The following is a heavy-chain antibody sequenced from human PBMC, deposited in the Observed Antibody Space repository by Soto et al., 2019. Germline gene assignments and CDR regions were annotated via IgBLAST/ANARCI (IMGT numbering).Heavy chain of an antibody. V-gene: IGHV3-21*01. Sequence: GGSLRLSCAASGFTFSSYSMNWVRQAPGKGLEWVSSISSSSSYIYYADSVKGRFTISRDNAKNSLYLQMNSLRAEDTAVYYCARTAYCGGDCSHYYYYYGMDVWGQGTTVTVSS. CDR3: ARTAYCGGDCSHYYYYYGMDV. CDR1: GFTFSSYS. J-gene: IGHJ6*02. D-gene: IGHD2-21*02. CDR2: ISSSSSYI.